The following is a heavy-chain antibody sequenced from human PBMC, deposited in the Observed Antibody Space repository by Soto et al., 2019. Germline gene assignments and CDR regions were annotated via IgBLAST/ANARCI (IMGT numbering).Heavy chain of an antibody. D-gene: IGHD6-13*01. CDR2: IYHSGST. CDR1: GGSISSSNW. Sequence: PSETLSLTCAVSGGSISSSNWWSWVRQPPGKGLEWIGEIYHSGSTNYNPSLKSRVTISVDKSKNQFSLKLSSVTAADTAVYYCEYSLAAAGPNWVDPWGQGTLVTVSS. J-gene: IGHJ5*02. V-gene: IGHV4-4*02. CDR3: EYSLAAAGPNWVDP.